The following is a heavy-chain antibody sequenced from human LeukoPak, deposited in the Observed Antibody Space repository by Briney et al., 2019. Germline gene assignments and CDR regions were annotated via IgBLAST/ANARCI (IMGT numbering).Heavy chain of an antibody. Sequence: EGSLRLSCVASGFTFSSYWMTWVRQAPGKGLEWVANIKTDGSQMYYVDSVKGRFTISRDNAKNSLYLQMNSLRAEDTAVYYCARRGYGSARFDPWGQGTLVTVSS. CDR2: IKTDGSQM. CDR1: GFTFSSYW. J-gene: IGHJ5*02. CDR3: ARRGYGSARFDP. V-gene: IGHV3-7*01. D-gene: IGHD6-19*01.